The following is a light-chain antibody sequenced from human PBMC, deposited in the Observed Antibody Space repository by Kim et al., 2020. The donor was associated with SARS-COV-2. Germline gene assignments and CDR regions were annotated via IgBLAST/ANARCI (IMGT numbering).Light chain of an antibody. CDR2: DVS. V-gene: IGLV2-14*01. CDR3: SSYTSSSTWV. Sequence: QSALTQPASVSGSPGQSITISCTGTSSDVGGYNYVSWYQQHPGKAPKLMIYDVSNRPSGVSNRFSGSKSGNTASLTISGLKAEDETDYYCSSYTSSSTWVFGGGTQLTVL. J-gene: IGLJ3*02. CDR1: SSDVGGYNY.